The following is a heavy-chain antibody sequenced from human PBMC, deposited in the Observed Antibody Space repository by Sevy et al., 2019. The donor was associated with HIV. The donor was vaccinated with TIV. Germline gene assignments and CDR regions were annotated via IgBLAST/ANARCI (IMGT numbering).Heavy chain of an antibody. D-gene: IGHD2-2*02. CDR1: GFTFSNAW. J-gene: IGHJ6*03. V-gene: IGHV3-15*01. Sequence: GGSLRLSCAASGFTFSNAWMSWVRQAPGKGLEWVGRIKSKTDGGTTDYAAPVKGRLTISRVDSKKTLYLQMNSLKTEDTAVYYCTTVRWGYCSSTSCYTDQGYYYYMDVWGKGTTVTVSS. CDR3: TTVRWGYCSSTSCYTDQGYYYYMDV. CDR2: IKSKTDGGTT.